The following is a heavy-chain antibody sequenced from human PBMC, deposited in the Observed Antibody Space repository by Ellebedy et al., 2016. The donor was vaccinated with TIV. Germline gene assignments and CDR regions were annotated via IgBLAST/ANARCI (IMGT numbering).Heavy chain of an antibody. CDR3: ARDYSGYDLYAYYYYGMDV. J-gene: IGHJ6*02. Sequence: GESLKISXAASGFTFSDYYMTWIRQAPGKGLEWVSYISNRGSPIYYADSVKGRFTISRDNAENSLYLQMNSLRAEDTAVYYCARDYSGYDLYAYYYYGMDVWGQGTTVTVSS. D-gene: IGHD5-12*01. V-gene: IGHV3-11*01. CDR2: ISNRGSPI. CDR1: GFTFSDYY.